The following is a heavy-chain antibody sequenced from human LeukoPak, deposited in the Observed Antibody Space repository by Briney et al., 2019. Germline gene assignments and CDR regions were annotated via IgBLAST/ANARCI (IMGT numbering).Heavy chain of an antibody. Sequence: ASVKVSCKASGYSFNSQGMNWVRQAPGQGLEWMGWINTNSGNPTYAQGFTGRFVFSLDSSVSTAYLQISNLMPEDTAKYYCAREILRFDIWGQGTMVTVSS. CDR2: INTNSGNP. CDR1: GYSFNSQG. V-gene: IGHV7-4-1*02. CDR3: AREILRFDI. J-gene: IGHJ3*02.